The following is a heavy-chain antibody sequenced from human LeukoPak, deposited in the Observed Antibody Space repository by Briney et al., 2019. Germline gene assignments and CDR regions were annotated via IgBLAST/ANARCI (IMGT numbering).Heavy chain of an antibody. Sequence: GGSLRLSCAASGFTFDNYRMSWLRQAPGKGLEWVSTVNADGGNTYYADSVKGRFTISRDNSKSTLILQMNSLRVEDTALYYCTKRVKYGGTWDHFADWGQGTLVTVSS. CDR3: TKRVKYGGTWDHFAD. D-gene: IGHD1-26*01. CDR1: GFTFDNYR. J-gene: IGHJ4*02. CDR2: VNADGGNT. V-gene: IGHV3-23*01.